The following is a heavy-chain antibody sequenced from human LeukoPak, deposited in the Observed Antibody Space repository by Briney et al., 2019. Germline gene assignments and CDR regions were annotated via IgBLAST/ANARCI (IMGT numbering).Heavy chain of an antibody. Sequence: ASVKVSCKASGYTFTSYYMHCVRQAPGQGLEWMGIINPSGGSTSYAQKFQGRVTMTRDMSTSTVYMELSSLRSEDTAVYYCARDPLPITMVRGVIPRWCDYWGQGTLVTVSS. D-gene: IGHD3-10*01. CDR3: ARDPLPITMVRGVIPRWCDY. V-gene: IGHV1-46*01. CDR2: INPSGGST. J-gene: IGHJ4*02. CDR1: GYTFTSYY.